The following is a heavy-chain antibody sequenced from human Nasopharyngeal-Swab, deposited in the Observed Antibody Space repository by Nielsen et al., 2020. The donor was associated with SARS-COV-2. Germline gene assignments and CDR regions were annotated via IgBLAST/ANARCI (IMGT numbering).Heavy chain of an antibody. J-gene: IGHJ4*02. V-gene: IGHV4-59*08. Sequence: SETLSLTCTVSGGSISSYYWSWIRQPPGKGLEWIGYIYYSGSTNYNPSLKSRVTISVDTSKNQFSLKLSSVTAADTAVYYCARHVGYCSTTSCSLPDSWGQGTLVTVSS. D-gene: IGHD2-2*01. CDR2: IYYSGST. CDR3: ARHVGYCSTTSCSLPDS. CDR1: GGSISSYY.